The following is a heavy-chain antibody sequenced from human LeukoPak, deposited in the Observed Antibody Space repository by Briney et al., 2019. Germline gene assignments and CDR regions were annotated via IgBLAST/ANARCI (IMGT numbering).Heavy chain of an antibody. V-gene: IGHV4-4*07. D-gene: IGHD3-22*01. CDR2: IYTSGST. Sequence: SETLSLTCTVSGGSISSYYWSWIRQPAGKGLEWIGRIYTSGSTNYNPSLKSRVTMSVDTSKNQFSLKLSSVTAADTAVYYCARGTYYYDSSGSGDYFDYWGQGTLVTVSS. CDR1: GGSISSYY. CDR3: ARGTYYYDSSGSGDYFDY. J-gene: IGHJ4*02.